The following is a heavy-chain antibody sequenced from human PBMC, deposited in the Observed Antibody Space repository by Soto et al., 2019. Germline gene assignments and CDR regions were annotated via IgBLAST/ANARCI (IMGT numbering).Heavy chain of an antibody. D-gene: IGHD3-22*01. J-gene: IGHJ4*02. CDR2: INAGNGNT. CDR1: GYTFTSYA. V-gene: IGHV1-3*01. Sequence: ASVKVSCKASGYTFTSYAMHWVRQAPGQRLEWMGWINAGNGNTKYSQKFQGRVTITRDTSASTAYMELSSLRSEDTAVYYCARETRTYYYDSSGYSLFDYWGQGTLVTV. CDR3: ARETRTYYYDSSGYSLFDY.